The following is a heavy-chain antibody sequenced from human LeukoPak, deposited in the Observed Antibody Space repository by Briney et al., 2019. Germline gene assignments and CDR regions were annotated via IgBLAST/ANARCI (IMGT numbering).Heavy chain of an antibody. Sequence: GGSLRLSCAASGFTFSSYEMNWVRQAPGKGLEWVSYISSSGSTIYYADSVKGRFTISRDNAKNSLYLQMNSLRAEDTAVYYCASPPLAVAGHDAFDIWGQGTMVTVSS. D-gene: IGHD6-19*01. J-gene: IGHJ3*02. CDR2: ISSSGSTI. V-gene: IGHV3-48*03. CDR1: GFTFSSYE. CDR3: ASPPLAVAGHDAFDI.